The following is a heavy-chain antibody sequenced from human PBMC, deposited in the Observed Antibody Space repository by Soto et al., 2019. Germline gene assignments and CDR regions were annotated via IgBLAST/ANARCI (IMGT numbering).Heavy chain of an antibody. V-gene: IGHV4-34*01. D-gene: IGHD2-8*02. CDR2: INHSGST. J-gene: IGHJ4*02. CDR1: GGSFSGYY. Sequence: SETLSLTCAVYGGSFSGYYWSWIRQPPGKGLEWIGEINHSGSTNYNQSHKSRITISIDTSKNQFYQKLSSVTAADTAVYYCARDKITGLFDYWGQGTLVTVSS. CDR3: ARDKITGLFDY.